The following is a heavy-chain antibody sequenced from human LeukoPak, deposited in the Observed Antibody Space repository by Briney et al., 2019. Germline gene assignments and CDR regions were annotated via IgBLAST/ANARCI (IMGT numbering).Heavy chain of an antibody. D-gene: IGHD2/OR15-2a*01. CDR3: ARLRAIGTPPTYDY. V-gene: IGHV4-39*01. J-gene: IGHJ4*02. CDR2: GYYSGST. CDR1: GGPINSNSFY. Sequence: PAETLPLTCTVSGGPINSNSFYWGWIPPPPGKGLEWIGSGYYSGSTSYNPSLKGRVTISVDTSRNQFSLRLSSVTAADTALYFCARLRAIGTPPTYDYWGQGTLVTVSS.